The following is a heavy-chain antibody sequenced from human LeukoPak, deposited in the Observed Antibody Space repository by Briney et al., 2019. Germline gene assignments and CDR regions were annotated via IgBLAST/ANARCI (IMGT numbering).Heavy chain of an antibody. CDR2: IYYTGST. CDR1: GGSISTYH. V-gene: IGHV4-59*01. Sequence: SETLSLTCTVSGGSISTYHWSWVRQPPGKGLQWIGHIYYTGSTTYNPSLKSRVTISVDRSKNQFSLRLSSVTAADTAVYYCARDISMVRALIYYGMDVWGQGTTVTVSS. CDR3: ARDISMVRALIYYGMDV. D-gene: IGHD3-10*01. J-gene: IGHJ6*02.